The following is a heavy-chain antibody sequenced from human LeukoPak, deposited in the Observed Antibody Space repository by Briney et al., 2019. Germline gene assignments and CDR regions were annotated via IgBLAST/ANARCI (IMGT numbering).Heavy chain of an antibody. J-gene: IGHJ4*02. CDR2: IYHSGST. D-gene: IGHD3-22*01. Sequence: SETLSLTCTVSGDSINSDIYCWNWIRQLPGKGLEWIGYIYHSGSTYYNPSLKSRVTISVDRSKNQFSLKLSSVTAADTAVYYCARGLSEYYYDSSGYRGAFDYWGQGTLVTVSS. CDR1: GDSINSDIYC. V-gene: IGHV4-30-2*01. CDR3: ARGLSEYYYDSSGYRGAFDY.